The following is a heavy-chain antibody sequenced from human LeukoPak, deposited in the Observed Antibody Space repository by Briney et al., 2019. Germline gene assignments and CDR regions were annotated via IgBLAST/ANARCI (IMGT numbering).Heavy chain of an antibody. CDR2: INPSGGST. J-gene: IGHJ5*02. Sequence: ASVKVSCKASGDTFTSYYMHWVRQAPGQGLEWMGIINPSGGSTSYAQKYQGRVTMTRDMSTSTVYMELSNLRSEDTAVYYCARDGRGSRSSWFDPWGQGTLVIVSS. D-gene: IGHD3-10*01. CDR3: ARDGRGSRSSWFDP. CDR1: GDTFTSYY. V-gene: IGHV1-46*01.